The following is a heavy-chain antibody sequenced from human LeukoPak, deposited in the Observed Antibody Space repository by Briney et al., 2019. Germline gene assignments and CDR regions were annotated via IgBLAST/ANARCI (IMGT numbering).Heavy chain of an antibody. CDR3: ARAGISWSDSWFDP. CDR1: GGSISGYH. CDR2: IYYSGSS. J-gene: IGHJ5*02. Sequence: PSETLSLTCTVSGGSISGYHWSWIRQPPGKGLEWIGYIYYSGSSNYNPSLKSRVTISRDTSKNQFSLKLSSVTAADTAVYYCARAGISWSDSWFDPWGQGTLVTVSS. D-gene: IGHD6-13*01. V-gene: IGHV4-59*01.